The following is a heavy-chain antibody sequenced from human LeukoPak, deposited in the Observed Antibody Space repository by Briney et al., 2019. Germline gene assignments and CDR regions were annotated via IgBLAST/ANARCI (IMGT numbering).Heavy chain of an antibody. J-gene: IGHJ4*02. CDR2: ISGSGGST. CDR3: ALDCSGGSCYVAY. D-gene: IGHD2-15*01. Sequence: GGSLRLSCAASGFTFSRYAMSWVRQAPGKGLEWISAISGSGGSTYYADSVKGRFTISRDNSKNTLYLQMNSLRAEDTAVYYCALDCSGGSCYVAYWGQGTLVTVSS. CDR1: GFTFSRYA. V-gene: IGHV3-23*01.